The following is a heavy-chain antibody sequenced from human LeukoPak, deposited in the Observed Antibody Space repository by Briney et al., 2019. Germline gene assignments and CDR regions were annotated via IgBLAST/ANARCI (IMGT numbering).Heavy chain of an antibody. CDR3: ARGREMATTHYYYYYGTDV. CDR1: GGSFSGYY. D-gene: IGHD5-24*01. CDR2: INHSGST. V-gene: IGHV4-34*01. Sequence: PSQTLSLTCAVYGGSFSGYYWSWIRQPPGKGLEWIGEINHSGSTNYNPSLKSRVTISVDTSKNQFSLKLSSMAAADTAVYYCARGREMATTHYYYYYGTDVWGQGTTVTVSS. J-gene: IGHJ6*02.